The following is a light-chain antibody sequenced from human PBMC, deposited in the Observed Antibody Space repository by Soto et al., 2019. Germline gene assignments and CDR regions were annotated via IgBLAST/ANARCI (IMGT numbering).Light chain of an antibody. CDR2: DAS. J-gene: IGKJ4*01. V-gene: IGKV3-20*01. CDR1: QTVRTNY. Sequence: EIVLTQSPDTLSLSPGERATLSCRASQTVRTNYVAWYQQKPGQAPRLLIYDASSRDTGVPDRFSGGGSGTDFTLTISSLEPEDFAVYYCQQCYSSPLTFGGGTKVDIK. CDR3: QQCYSSPLT.